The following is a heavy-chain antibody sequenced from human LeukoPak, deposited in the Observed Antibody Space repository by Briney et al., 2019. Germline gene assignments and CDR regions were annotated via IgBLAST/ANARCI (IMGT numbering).Heavy chain of an antibody. CDR1: GDSIGRYF. V-gene: IGHV4-4*07. CDR3: ARGSKASTIYYYMDV. CDR2: IYDTGKS. J-gene: IGHJ6*03. Sequence: SETLSLICTVSGDSIGRYFWSWVRQTAGRRLDWIGRIYDTGKSKTNPSLESRVTISLDKSNSQFSLMLRSVTAADTAVYYCARGSKASTIYYYMDVWGKGIPVTVSS. D-gene: IGHD2-2*01.